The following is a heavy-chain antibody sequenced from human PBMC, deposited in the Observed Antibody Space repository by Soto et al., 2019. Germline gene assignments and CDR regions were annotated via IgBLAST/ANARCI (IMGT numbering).Heavy chain of an antibody. J-gene: IGHJ4*02. CDR3: ARSLVSREYSSSTGLFDY. CDR1: GYTFTSYG. V-gene: IGHV1-18*01. Sequence: QVQLVQSGAEVKKPGASVKVSCKASGYTFTSYGISWVRQAPGQGLEWMGWISAYNGNTNYAQKLQGRVTMTTDTSTSTDYMELRSLRSDDTAVYYCARSLVSREYSSSTGLFDYWGQGTLVTVSS. CDR2: ISAYNGNT. D-gene: IGHD6-6*01.